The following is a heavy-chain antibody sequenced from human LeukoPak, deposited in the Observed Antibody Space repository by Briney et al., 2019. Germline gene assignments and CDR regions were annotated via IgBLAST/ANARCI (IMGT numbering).Heavy chain of an antibody. J-gene: IGHJ4*02. D-gene: IGHD6-6*01. CDR1: GFTVSSNY. V-gene: IGHV3-66*01. CDR2: IYSGGST. Sequence: PGGSLRLSCAASGFTVSSNYMSWVRQAPGKGLEWVSVIYSGGSTYCADSVKGRFTISRDNSKNTLYLQMNSLRAEDTAVYYCAREAGYGSSSQYFDYWGQGTLVTVSS. CDR3: AREAGYGSSSQYFDY.